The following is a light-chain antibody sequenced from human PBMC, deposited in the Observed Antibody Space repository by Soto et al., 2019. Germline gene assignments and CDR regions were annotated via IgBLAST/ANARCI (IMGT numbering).Light chain of an antibody. J-gene: IGLJ2*01. Sequence: QSVLTQPPSASGTPGQTVTISCSGGSSNIGSNSVNWYQQLPGSAPKLLIYTNNQRPSGVPDRFSGSKSGTSASLAVSGLQSEDEGDYYCAAWDDSLNGQVFGGGTKVTVL. CDR2: TNN. V-gene: IGLV1-44*01. CDR1: SSNIGSNS. CDR3: AAWDDSLNGQV.